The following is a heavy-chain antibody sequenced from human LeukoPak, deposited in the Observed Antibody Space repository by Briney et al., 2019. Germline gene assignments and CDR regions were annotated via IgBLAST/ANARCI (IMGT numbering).Heavy chain of an antibody. V-gene: IGHV1-18*01. CDR3: ARGALMTTVTLFDY. J-gene: IGHJ4*02. Sequence: ASVKVSCKASGYTFTSYGISWVRQAPGQGLERMGWISADNGNTNYAQKLQGRVTMTTDTSTSTAYMELRSLRSDDTAVYYCARGALMTTVTLFDYWGQGTLVTVSS. CDR1: GYTFTSYG. CDR2: ISADNGNT. D-gene: IGHD4-17*01.